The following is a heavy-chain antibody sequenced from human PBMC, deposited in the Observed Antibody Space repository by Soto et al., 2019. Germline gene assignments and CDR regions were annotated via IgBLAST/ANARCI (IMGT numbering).Heavy chain of an antibody. D-gene: IGHD2-21*02. CDR2: IHYSGSI. CDR3: AREDDGGDRDYYGLDV. V-gene: IGHV4-30-4*01. Sequence: QVQLQESGPGLVRPSQTLSLTCTVSGGSISSDHYHWTWIRQPPGKGLEWIGYIHYSGSIYYNPSRPSRVTMSVDTSKNLFSLKLSSVTAADTAVYFCAREDDGGDRDYYGLDVWGQGTTVTVSS. J-gene: IGHJ6*02. CDR1: GGSISSDHYH.